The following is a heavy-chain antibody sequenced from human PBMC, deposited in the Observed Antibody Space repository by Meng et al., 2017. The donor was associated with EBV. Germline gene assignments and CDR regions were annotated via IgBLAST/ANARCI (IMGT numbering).Heavy chain of an antibody. CDR1: GESFSGYY. V-gene: IGHV4-34*01. J-gene: IGHJ4*02. Sequence: QGQPQQWGAGLLKPSETLSLTCGLSGESFSGYYCSWVRQSPGKGLEWIGEVNHAGRTNFNPSLKSRVSISLDTSKNQFSLKLNSVTVADTAVYYCAEGRGTFDYWGRGTLVTVSS. CDR3: AEGRGTFDY. CDR2: VNHAGRT.